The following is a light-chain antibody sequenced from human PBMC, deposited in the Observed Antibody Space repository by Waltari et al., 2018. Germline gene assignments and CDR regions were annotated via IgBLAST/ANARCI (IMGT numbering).Light chain of an antibody. CDR3: MIWHSSAWV. Sequence: QAVLTQPASLSASPGASASLTCTLRSGINVGTYRIYWYQQQPGSPPQYLLRYKSDSDKQQGSGVPSRFSGSKDASANAGILLIYGLQSEDEADYYCMIWHSSAWVFGGGTKLTVL. CDR1: SGINVGTYR. J-gene: IGLJ3*02. CDR2: YKSDSDK. V-gene: IGLV5-45*01.